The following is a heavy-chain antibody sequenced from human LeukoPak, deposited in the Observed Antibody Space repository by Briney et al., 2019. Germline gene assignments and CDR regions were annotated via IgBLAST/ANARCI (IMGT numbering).Heavy chain of an antibody. Sequence: GGPLRLSCAASGFTFSSYGMHCVRQAPGKGLEWVAVIWYDGSNKYYADSVKGRFTISRDNSKNTLYLQMNSLRAEDTAVYYCARDRNYYDSSGYYPGGYWGQGTLVTVSS. J-gene: IGHJ4*02. CDR3: ARDRNYYDSSGYYPGGY. D-gene: IGHD3-22*01. CDR1: GFTFSSYG. V-gene: IGHV3-33*01. CDR2: IWYDGSNK.